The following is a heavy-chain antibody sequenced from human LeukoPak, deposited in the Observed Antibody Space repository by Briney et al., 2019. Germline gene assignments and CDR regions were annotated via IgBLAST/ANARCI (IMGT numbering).Heavy chain of an antibody. J-gene: IGHJ4*02. CDR1: GFTFSSYA. Sequence: PGGSLRLSCAASGFTFSSYAMLWVRQAPGKGLEYVSAISSNGGSTYYANSVKGRFTISRDNSKNTLYLQMGSLRAEDMAVYYCARAVGPAGGFFDYWGQGTLVTVSS. CDR3: ARAVGPAGGFFDY. V-gene: IGHV3-64*01. D-gene: IGHD6-25*01. CDR2: ISSNGGST.